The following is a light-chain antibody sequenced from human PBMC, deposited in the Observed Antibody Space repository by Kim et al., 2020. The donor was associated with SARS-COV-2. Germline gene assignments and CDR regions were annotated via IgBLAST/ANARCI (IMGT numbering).Light chain of an antibody. CDR3: QEYNSWPALS. V-gene: IGKV3D-15*01. Sequence: DIVMTQSPATLSVSPGERATLSCRASHSVAGKLAWYQQKPGQAPRLLIYGASVRATGIPARFSVSGSGTEFTLTISSLQSEDFAVYYCQEYNSWPALSFGGGTKVDIK. J-gene: IGKJ4*01. CDR1: HSVAGK. CDR2: GAS.